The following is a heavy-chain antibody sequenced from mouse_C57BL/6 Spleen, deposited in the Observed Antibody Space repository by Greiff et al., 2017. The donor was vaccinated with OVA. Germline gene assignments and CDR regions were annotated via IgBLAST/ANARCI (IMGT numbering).Heavy chain of an antibody. D-gene: IGHD2-2*01. CDR2: IDPEDGDT. V-gene: IGHV14-1*01. J-gene: IGHJ3*01. CDR3: TYGGYGYDKFAD. CDR1: GFNIKDYY. Sequence: DVQLQESGAELVRPGASVKLSCTASGFNIKDYYMHWVKQRPEQGLEWIGRIDPEDGDTEYAPKFQGKATMTADTSSNTAYLQLSSLTSEDTAVYYCTYGGYGYDKFADWGQGTLVTVSA.